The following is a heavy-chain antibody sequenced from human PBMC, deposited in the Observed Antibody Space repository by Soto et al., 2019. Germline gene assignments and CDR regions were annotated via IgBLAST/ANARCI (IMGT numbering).Heavy chain of an antibody. CDR3: ARGELYCSGGTCYSNRPFDY. Sequence: PSETLSLTCTVSGDSISSYYWSWIRQPPGKGLEWIGYIYYSGSTNYNPSLKSQVTISIDTSKNQFSLKLTSVTAADTAVYYCARGELYCSGGTCYSNRPFDYWGQGTLVTVSS. V-gene: IGHV4-59*01. J-gene: IGHJ4*02. CDR1: GDSISSYY. CDR2: IYYSGST. D-gene: IGHD2-15*01.